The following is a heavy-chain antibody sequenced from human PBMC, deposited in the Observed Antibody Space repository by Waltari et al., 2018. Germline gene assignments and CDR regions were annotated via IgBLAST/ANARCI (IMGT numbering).Heavy chain of an antibody. CDR2: IKQDGSEK. J-gene: IGHJ4*02. D-gene: IGHD3-16*01. CDR1: CSTFGSCW. Sequence: EVQLVESGGGLVQPGGALRLACASSCSTFGSCWVSWVRQGPGKGLEWVASIKQDGSEKYYVDSVKGRFTISRDNVDYSLFLQMSTLRAEDTAVYYCARLLGGVTTFDSWGQGTLVTVSS. CDR3: ARLLGGVTTFDS. V-gene: IGHV3-7*01.